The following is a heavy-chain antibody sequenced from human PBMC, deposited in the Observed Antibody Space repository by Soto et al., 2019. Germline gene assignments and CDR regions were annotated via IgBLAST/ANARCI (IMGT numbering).Heavy chain of an antibody. D-gene: IGHD2-15*01. CDR2: IYYSGST. CDR3: AAAPRY. CDR1: GTSLSSYY. Sequence: SETLSLTCVVSGTSLSSYYWSWIRQTPEKGLEWIGYIYYSGSTNYNPSLKSRVTIFIDMSKNQFSLKLTSVTAADTAVYYCAAAPRYWGQGILVTVS. V-gene: IGHV4-59*01. J-gene: IGHJ4*02.